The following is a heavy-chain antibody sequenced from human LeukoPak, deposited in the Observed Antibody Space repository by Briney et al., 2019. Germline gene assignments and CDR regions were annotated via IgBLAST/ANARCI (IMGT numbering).Heavy chain of an antibody. V-gene: IGHV3-66*01. Sequence: PGGSPRLSCAPSGFTVSSNYMSWVREAPGKGLEWVTVIYSGGSTFYADSVKGRFTISRDNSKNTLYLQMNSLRADDTAVYYCARGHNFGRLHPFDYWGQGTLVTVSS. CDR2: IYSGGST. D-gene: IGHD3-9*01. CDR3: ARGHNFGRLHPFDY. CDR1: GFTVSSNY. J-gene: IGHJ4*02.